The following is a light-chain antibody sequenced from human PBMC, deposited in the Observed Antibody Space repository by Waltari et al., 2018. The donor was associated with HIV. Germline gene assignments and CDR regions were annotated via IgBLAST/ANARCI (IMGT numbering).Light chain of an antibody. CDR2: DVS. V-gene: IGLV2-11*01. CDR3: CSYAGSYPVV. CDR1: SSDVGVYNF. Sequence: QSALTQPRSVSGSPGQSVTISCTGTSSDVGVYNFVSWYQQHPGKAPKRMIYDVSKVPVGFLVGCSGSKSGTTASLPISGLQAEDEADYYCCSYAGSYPVVFGGGTKLTVL. J-gene: IGLJ2*01.